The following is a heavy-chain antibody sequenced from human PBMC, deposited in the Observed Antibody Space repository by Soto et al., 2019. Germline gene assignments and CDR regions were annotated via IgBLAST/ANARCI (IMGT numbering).Heavy chain of an antibody. CDR2: ISAYNGNT. CDR3: AREPPPYYYDSSGGGGY. V-gene: IGHV1-18*01. J-gene: IGHJ4*02. D-gene: IGHD3-22*01. CDR1: GYTFTSYG. Sequence: ASVKVSCKASGYTFTSYGISWVRQAPGQGLEWMGWISAYNGNTNYAQKLQGRVTMTTDTSTSTAYMELRSLRSDDTAVYYCAREPPPYYYDSSGGGGYWGQGTLVTVSS.